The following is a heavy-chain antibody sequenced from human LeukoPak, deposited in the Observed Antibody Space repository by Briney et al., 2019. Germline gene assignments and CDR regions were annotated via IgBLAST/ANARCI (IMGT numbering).Heavy chain of an antibody. J-gene: IGHJ4*02. Sequence: SETPSLTCTVSGGSISSSSYYWGWIRQPPGKGLEWIGSIYYSGSTYYNPSLKSRVTISVDTSKNQFSLKLSSVTAADTAVYYCARGDSSGYGYYFDYWGQGTLVTVSS. CDR3: ARGDSSGYGYYFDY. CDR2: IYYSGST. V-gene: IGHV4-39*07. CDR1: GGSISSSSYY. D-gene: IGHD3-22*01.